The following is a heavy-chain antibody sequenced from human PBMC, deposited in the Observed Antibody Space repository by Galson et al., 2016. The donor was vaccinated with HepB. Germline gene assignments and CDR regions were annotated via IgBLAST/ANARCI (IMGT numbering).Heavy chain of an antibody. J-gene: IGHJ4*02. Sequence: SLRLSCAASGFNFGSYSINWVRQAPGKGLEWVPSINSPGLKIHYADSLKGRFTISRDTAKSSVFLQMSGLRAEDTAIYYCTRGSRWSGYYTIDYWGRGTPVTVSS. CDR2: INSPGLKI. V-gene: IGHV3-21*06. D-gene: IGHD3-3*01. CDR1: GFNFGSYS. CDR3: TRGSRWSGYYTIDY.